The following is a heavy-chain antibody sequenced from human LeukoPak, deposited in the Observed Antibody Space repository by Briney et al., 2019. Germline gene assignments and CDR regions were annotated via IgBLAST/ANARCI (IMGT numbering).Heavy chain of an antibody. D-gene: IGHD6-19*01. CDR2: IWYDGSNK. CDR3: ARVHHSSGWADY. J-gene: IGHJ4*02. CDR1: GFTFSSYG. V-gene: IGHV3-33*01. Sequence: TGRSLRLSCAASGFTFSSYGMHWVRQAPGKGLEWVAVIWYDGSNKYYADSVKGRFTISRDNSKNTLYLQMNSLRAEDTAVYYCARVHHSSGWADYWGQGTLVTVSS.